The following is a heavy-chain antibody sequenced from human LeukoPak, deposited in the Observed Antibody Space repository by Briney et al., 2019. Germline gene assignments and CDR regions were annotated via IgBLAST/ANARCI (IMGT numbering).Heavy chain of an antibody. J-gene: IGHJ4*02. CDR1: GFTFSNAW. V-gene: IGHV3-15*01. CDR3: TTALNIGGSDY. Sequence: GGSLRLSCAASGFTFSNAWMSWVRQAPGKGLEWVGRIKSKTDGGTTDYAAPAKGRFTISRDDSKNTLYLQMNSLKTEDTAVYYCTTALNIGGSDYWGQGTLVTVSS. CDR2: IKSKTDGGTT. D-gene: IGHD3-16*01.